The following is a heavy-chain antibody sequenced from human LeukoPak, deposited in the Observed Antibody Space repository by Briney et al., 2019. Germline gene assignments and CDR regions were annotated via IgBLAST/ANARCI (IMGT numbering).Heavy chain of an antibody. CDR2: IRYDGSNK. J-gene: IGHJ4*02. CDR3: AKISESDY. V-gene: IGHV3-30*02. Sequence: PGGPLRLSCAASGFTFTTYGKHWLRQAPGKGLEWVAFIRYDGSNKYYADSVKGRFTISRDISKNTLYLQMNSLRAEDTAVYYCAKISESDYWGQGTLVTVSS. CDR1: GFTFTTYG.